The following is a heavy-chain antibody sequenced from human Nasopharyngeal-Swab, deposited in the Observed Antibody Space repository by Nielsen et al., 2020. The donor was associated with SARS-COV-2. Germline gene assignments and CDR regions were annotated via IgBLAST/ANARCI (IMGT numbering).Heavy chain of an antibody. D-gene: IGHD3-10*01. CDR2: IYYSGST. V-gene: IGHV4-39*07. J-gene: IGHJ3*02. CDR1: GGSIGSSSYY. CDR3: ARVLRSGSYYAFDI. Sequence: SETLSLTCTVSGGSIGSSSYYWGWIRQPPGKGLEWIGSIYYSGSTYYNPSLKSRVTISVDTSKNQFSLKLSSVTAADTAVYYCARVLRSGSYYAFDIWGQGTMVTVSS.